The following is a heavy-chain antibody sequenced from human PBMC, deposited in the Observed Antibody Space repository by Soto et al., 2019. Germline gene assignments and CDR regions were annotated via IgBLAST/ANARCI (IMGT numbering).Heavy chain of an antibody. CDR1: GFTFSKYS. Sequence: EVQLVESGGGLAKPGGSLRLSGVASGFTFSKYSMNWVRQAPDKGLEWVSANRSGSRDIYYSESVKCRVTISRDNGENLLSLQMTRPRTEDTAIYYCARQPCSSPSCYPNYFDPWGQGNLVTVSS. J-gene: IGHJ5*02. CDR2: NRSGSRDI. V-gene: IGHV3-21*01. CDR3: ARQPCSSPSCYPNYFDP. D-gene: IGHD2-2*01.